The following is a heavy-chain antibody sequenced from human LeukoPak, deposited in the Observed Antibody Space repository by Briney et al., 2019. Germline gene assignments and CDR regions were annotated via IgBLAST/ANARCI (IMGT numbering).Heavy chain of an antibody. CDR1: GGSFSGYY. J-gene: IGHJ4*02. Sequence: SETLSLTCAVYGGSFSGYYWSWIRRPPGKGLEWIGEINHSGSTNYNPSLKSRVTISVDTSKNQFSLKLSSVTAADTAVYYCARAPTDYWGQGTLVTVSS. V-gene: IGHV4-34*01. CDR2: INHSGST. CDR3: ARAPTDY.